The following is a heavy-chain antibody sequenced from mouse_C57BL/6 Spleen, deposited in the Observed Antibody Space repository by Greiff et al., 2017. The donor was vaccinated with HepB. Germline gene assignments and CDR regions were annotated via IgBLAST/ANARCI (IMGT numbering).Heavy chain of an antibody. CDR1: GYTFTSYW. D-gene: IGHD1-1*02. J-gene: IGHJ2*01. Sequence: QVQLQQPGAELVKPGASVKLSCKASGYTFTSYWMQWVKQRPGQGLEWIGEIDPSDSYTNYNQKFKGKATLTVDTSSSTAYMQLNSLTSEDSAVYYCARLVYYFDYWGQGTTLTVSS. CDR3: ARLVYYFDY. CDR2: IDPSDSYT. V-gene: IGHV1-50*01.